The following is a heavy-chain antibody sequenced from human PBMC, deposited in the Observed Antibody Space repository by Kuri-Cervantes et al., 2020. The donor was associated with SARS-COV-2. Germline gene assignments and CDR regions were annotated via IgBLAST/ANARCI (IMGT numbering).Heavy chain of an antibody. V-gene: IGHV4-34*01. D-gene: IGHD6-13*01. Sequence: GSLRLSCAVYGGSFSGYYWSWIRQPPGKGLEWIGEINHSGSTNYNPSLKSRVTISVDKSKNQFSLKLNSVTAADTAVYYCARDNFGSSWNNDAFDIWGQGTMVTVSS. CDR3: ARDNFGSSWNNDAFDI. CDR1: GGSFSGYY. J-gene: IGHJ3*02. CDR2: INHSGST.